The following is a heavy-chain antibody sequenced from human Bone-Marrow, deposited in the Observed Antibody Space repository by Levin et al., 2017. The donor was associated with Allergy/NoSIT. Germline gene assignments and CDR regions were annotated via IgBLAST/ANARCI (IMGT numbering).Heavy chain of an antibody. J-gene: IGHJ6*02. Sequence: GESLKISCVASGFTFRNYNMNWVRQGPGKGLEWLSYINSYSNTIYYADSVQGRFTISRDNAKNSLYLQMNSLRAEDTAQYYCARGEIGTMGVWGQGTTVTVSS. CDR3: ARGEIGTMGV. V-gene: IGHV3-48*01. CDR2: INSYSNTI. CDR1: GFTFRNYN.